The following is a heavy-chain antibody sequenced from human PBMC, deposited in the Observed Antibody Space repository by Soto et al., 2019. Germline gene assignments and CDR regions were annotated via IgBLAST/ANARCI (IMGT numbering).Heavy chain of an antibody. V-gene: IGHV3-21*01. CDR3: ARGADTAMGPHCIDV. Sequence: GGSLRLSCAASGFTFSSYSMNWVRQAPGKGLEWVSSISSSSSYIYYADSVKGRFTISRDNAKNSLYLQMNSLRAEDTAVYYCARGADTAMGPHCIDVWGQGTTVTVSS. D-gene: IGHD5-18*01. CDR1: GFTFSSYS. J-gene: IGHJ6*02. CDR2: ISSSSSYI.